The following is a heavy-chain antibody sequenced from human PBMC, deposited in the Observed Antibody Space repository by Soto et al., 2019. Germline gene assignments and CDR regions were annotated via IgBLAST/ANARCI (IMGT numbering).Heavy chain of an antibody. Sequence: GGSLRLSCAASGFNFNSYTINWVRQAPGKRLEWLSSISSSGITTYYADSVKGRFTISRDNSKNTLHLQLNSLRAEDTALYYCAKSQSGSFFAAFDLWGQGSLVTV. CDR1: GFNFNSYT. CDR3: AKSQSGSFFAAFDL. CDR2: ISSSGITT. J-gene: IGHJ3*01. V-gene: IGHV3-23*01. D-gene: IGHD1-26*01.